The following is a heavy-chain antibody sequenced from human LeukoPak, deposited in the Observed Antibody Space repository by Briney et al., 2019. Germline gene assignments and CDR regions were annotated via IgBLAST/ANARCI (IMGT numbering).Heavy chain of an antibody. V-gene: IGHV3-7*01. CDR3: ARNQKGASDAFDI. Sequence: GGSLRLSCAASGFTFNYYWMSWVRQPPGKGLEWVANIKQDGSEKRYVDSMKGRFTISRDNANNSLYLYMNSLRVEDTAIYYCARNQKGASDAFDIWGLGTMVTVSS. CDR2: IKQDGSEK. CDR1: GFTFNYYW. J-gene: IGHJ3*02.